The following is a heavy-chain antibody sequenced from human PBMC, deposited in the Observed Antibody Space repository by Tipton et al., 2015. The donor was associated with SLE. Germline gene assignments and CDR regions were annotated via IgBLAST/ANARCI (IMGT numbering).Heavy chain of an antibody. CDR2: VYFNGNT. Sequence: LRLSCTVSGDSINSPTYYWNWIRQPPGRRLEWIGYVYFNGNTNYNPSLKSRVIISVDTSKNQFSLKLSSVTAAVTAVYYCARTNWNYIAFNIWSQGTLVTVSS. CDR3: ARTNWNYIAFNI. J-gene: IGHJ3*02. D-gene: IGHD1-7*01. V-gene: IGHV4-61*01. CDR1: GDSINSPTYY.